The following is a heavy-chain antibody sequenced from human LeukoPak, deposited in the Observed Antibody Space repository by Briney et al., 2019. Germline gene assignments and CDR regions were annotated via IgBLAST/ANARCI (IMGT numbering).Heavy chain of an antibody. CDR3: ARHGGTLDYFDS. CDR2: IYYGGTT. J-gene: IGHJ4*02. CDR1: NGPISTYY. V-gene: IGHV4-59*08. Sequence: RSETLSPTCSVSNGPISTYYWSWIRQSPGKGLEWIGYIYYGGTTTYNPSLKRRVTISVDSPRNLFSLRLTSLTAADTALYYCARHGGTLDYFDSWGPGSFVIVSS. D-gene: IGHD1-26*01.